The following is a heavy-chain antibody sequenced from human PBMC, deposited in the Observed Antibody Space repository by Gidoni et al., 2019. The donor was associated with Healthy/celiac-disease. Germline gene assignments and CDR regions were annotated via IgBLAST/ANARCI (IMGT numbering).Heavy chain of an antibody. CDR3: ARGHHHYYDSSGYLY. J-gene: IGHJ4*02. CDR1: CGSFSGYY. D-gene: IGHD3-22*01. V-gene: IGHV4-34*01. Sequence: QVQLQQWGAGLLKPSETLSLTCAVYCGSFSGYYWSWIRQPPGKGLEWIGEINHSGSTNYNPSLKSRVTIAVDTSKNQFSLKLSSVTAADTAVYYCARGHHHYYDSSGYLYWGQGTLVTVSS. CDR2: INHSGST.